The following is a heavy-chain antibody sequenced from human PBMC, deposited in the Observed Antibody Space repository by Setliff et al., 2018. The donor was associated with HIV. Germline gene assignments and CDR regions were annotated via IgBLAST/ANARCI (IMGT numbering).Heavy chain of an antibody. CDR2: INPSAVT. D-gene: IGHD3-22*01. V-gene: IGHV1-46*01. CDR3: ARGRSLSSSWYYSGFDY. Sequence: GASVKVSCKASGYTFSNYYIHWVRQAPGQGLEWMGIINPSAVTSYGQKFQGRLTVTRDTSTSTVYMDLSSLRSEDTAVYYCARGRSLSSSWYYSGFDYWGQGTLVTVSS. CDR1: GYTFSNYY. J-gene: IGHJ4*02.